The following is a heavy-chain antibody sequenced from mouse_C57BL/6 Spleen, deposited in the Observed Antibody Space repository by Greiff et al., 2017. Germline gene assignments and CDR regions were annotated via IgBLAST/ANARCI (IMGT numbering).Heavy chain of an antibody. D-gene: IGHD1-1*01. CDR1: GYTFTSYG. J-gene: IGHJ1*03. CDR2: IYIGNGYT. V-gene: IGHV1-58*01. CDR3: AGSDYYGSSYGYFDV. Sequence: VQLQQSGAELVRPGSSVKMSCKTSGYTFTSYGINWVKQRPGQGLEWIGDIYIGNGYTEYNEKFKGKATLTSDTSSSTAYMQLSSLTSEDSAVYYCAGSDYYGSSYGYFDVWGTGTTVTVSS.